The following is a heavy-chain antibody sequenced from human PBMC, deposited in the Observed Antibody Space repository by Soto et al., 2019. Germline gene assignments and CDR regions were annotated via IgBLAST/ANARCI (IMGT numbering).Heavy chain of an antibody. Sequence: ASVKVSCKASGYTFTSYAMHWVRQAPGQRLEWMGWINAGNGNTKYSQKFQGRVTITRDTSASTAYMELSSLRSEDTAVYYCARQYYFGSGSYYNRPFDFWGQGTLVTXSS. V-gene: IGHV1-3*01. D-gene: IGHD3-10*01. CDR1: GYTFTSYA. J-gene: IGHJ4*02. CDR2: INAGNGNT. CDR3: ARQYYFGSGSYYNRPFDF.